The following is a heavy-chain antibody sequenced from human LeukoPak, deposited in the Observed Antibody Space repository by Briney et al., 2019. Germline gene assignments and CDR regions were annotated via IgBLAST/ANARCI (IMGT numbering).Heavy chain of an antibody. CDR1: GFTFSSYG. CDR3: AKVLWFGELYAFDI. D-gene: IGHD3-10*01. CDR2: IWYDGSNK. V-gene: IGHV3-33*06. Sequence: GGSLRLSCAASGFTFSSYGMHWVRQAPGKGLEWVAVIWYDGSNKYYADSVKGRFTISRDNSKNTLYLQMNSLRAEDTAVYYCAKVLWFGELYAFDIWGQGTMVTVSS. J-gene: IGHJ3*02.